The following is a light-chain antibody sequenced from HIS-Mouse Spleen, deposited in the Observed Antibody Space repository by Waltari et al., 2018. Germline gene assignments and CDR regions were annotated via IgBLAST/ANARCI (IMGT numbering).Light chain of an antibody. CDR1: QSVLYSSNNKNY. J-gene: IGKJ3*01. Sequence: DIVMTQSPDSLAVSLGERATINCKSSQSVLYSSNNKNYLAWYQQKPGQPPKLLIYWASTRESGVPDRFSGSGSGTDFTLTISSLQAEDVAVYYCQQYYSTPRGNFTFGPGTKVDIK. V-gene: IGKV4-1*01. CDR3: QQYYSTPRGNFT. CDR2: WAS.